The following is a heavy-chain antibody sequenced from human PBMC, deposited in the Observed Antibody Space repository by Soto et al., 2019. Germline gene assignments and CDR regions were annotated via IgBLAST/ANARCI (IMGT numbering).Heavy chain of an antibody. CDR2: INPNGGST. V-gene: IGHV1-46*01. D-gene: IGHD2-21*01. CDR1: GYTFIHYY. CDR3: ARSLLQGDF. J-gene: IGHJ4*02. Sequence: QVQLVQSGAEVKKPGASVKVSCKASGYTFIHYYIHWVRQAPGQGLEWTAIINPNGGSTNYAQKFRGRVTVTSDTSTTTVSMELNSLGSDDTAVYFCARSLLQGDFWGQGTLVTVSS.